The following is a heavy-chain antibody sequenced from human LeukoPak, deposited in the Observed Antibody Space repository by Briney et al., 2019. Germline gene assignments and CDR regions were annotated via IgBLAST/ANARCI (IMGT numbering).Heavy chain of an antibody. J-gene: IGHJ4*02. D-gene: IGHD2-2*01. Sequence: PGGSLRLSCAASGFTFSSYSMNWVRQAPGKGLEWVSYISSSSSTIYYADSVKGRFTISRDNAKNSLYLQMNSLRAEDTAVYYYAREDKPAATTMFDYWGQGTLVTVSS. CDR2: ISSSSSTI. CDR1: GFTFSSYS. CDR3: AREDKPAATTMFDY. V-gene: IGHV3-48*04.